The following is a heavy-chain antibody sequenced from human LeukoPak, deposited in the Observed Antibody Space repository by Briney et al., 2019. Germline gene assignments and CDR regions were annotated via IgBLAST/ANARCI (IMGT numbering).Heavy chain of an antibody. D-gene: IGHD6-13*01. CDR2: IYYSGST. CDR1: GGSISSSSYY. J-gene: IGHJ4*02. Sequence: PSETLSLTCTVSGGSISSSSYYWGWIRQPPGKGLEWIGSIYYSGSTYYNPSLKSRVTISVDTSKNQFSLKLSSVTAADTAVYYCASLRRDSIAAAGTIDYWGQGTLVTVSS. CDR3: ASLRRDSIAAAGTIDY. V-gene: IGHV4-39*07.